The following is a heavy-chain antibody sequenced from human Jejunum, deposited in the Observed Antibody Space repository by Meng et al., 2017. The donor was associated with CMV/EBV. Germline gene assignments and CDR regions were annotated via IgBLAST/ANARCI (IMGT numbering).Heavy chain of an antibody. Sequence: FPFNPYGMPWVRPAPGKGLEWVAVISFDEGRKYYGDSVKGRFTISRDNLKNTLYLQMNSLRVEDTAVYYCARDPHDFWNGRNWFDPWGQGTVVTVSS. CDR2: ISFDEGRK. J-gene: IGHJ5*02. CDR3: ARDPHDFWNGRNWFDP. V-gene: IGHV3-30*19. D-gene: IGHD3-3*01. CDR1: FPFNPYG.